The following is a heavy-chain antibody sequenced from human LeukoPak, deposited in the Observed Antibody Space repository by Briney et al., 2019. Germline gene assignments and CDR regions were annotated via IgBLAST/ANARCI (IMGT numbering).Heavy chain of an antibody. CDR2: IDTNTGNP. CDR3: TRGRDTTGYFVY. CDR1: GYTFTNYT. V-gene: IGHV7-4-1*02. D-gene: IGHD3-22*01. Sequence: ASVRVSCKASGYTFTNYTINWVRLAPGQGLGWMGWIDTNTGNPTYAQGFAGRFVFSLDTSVTTTYLQISSLRAEDTAVYYCTRGRDTTGYFVYRGQGTLVTVSS. J-gene: IGHJ4*02.